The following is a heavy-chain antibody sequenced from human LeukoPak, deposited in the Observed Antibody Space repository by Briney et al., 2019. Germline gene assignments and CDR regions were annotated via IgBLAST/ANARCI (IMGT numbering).Heavy chain of an antibody. CDR3: ARDMGYSGSWPGYFDY. J-gene: IGHJ4*02. CDR1: GFTFSSYS. D-gene: IGHD1-26*01. Sequence: GGSLRLSCAASGFTFSSYSMSWVRQAPGKGLEWVSYIDTSSSTIYYADSVKGRFIVSRDNAKNSLYLQMKSLRAEDTTVYYCARDMGYSGSWPGYFDYWGQGVLVTVSS. CDR2: IDTSSSTI. V-gene: IGHV3-48*04.